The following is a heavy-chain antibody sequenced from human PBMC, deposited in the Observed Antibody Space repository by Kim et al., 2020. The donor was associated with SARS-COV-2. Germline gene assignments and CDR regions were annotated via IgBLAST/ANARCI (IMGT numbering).Heavy chain of an antibody. CDR1: GYTFTSYG. CDR3: ARNIAAAGTGVDDAFDI. J-gene: IGHJ3*02. Sequence: ASVKVSCKASGYTFTSYGISWVRQAPGQGLEWMGWISAYNGNTNYAQKLQGRVTMTTDTSTSTAYMELRSLRSDDTAVYYCARNIAAAGTGVDDAFDIWGQGTMVTVSS. V-gene: IGHV1-18*01. CDR2: ISAYNGNT. D-gene: IGHD6-13*01.